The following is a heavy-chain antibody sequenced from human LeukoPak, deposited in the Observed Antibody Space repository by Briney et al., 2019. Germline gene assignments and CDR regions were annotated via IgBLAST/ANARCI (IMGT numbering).Heavy chain of an antibody. D-gene: IGHD2-15*01. CDR1: GASISSGSYS. CDR2: IYNSGST. Sequence: TLSLTCTVSGASISSGSYSWSWIRQPAGKGLEWIGRIYNSGSTNYNPSLKSRVTISVDTSKNQFSLKLSSVTAADTAVYYCARGHCTSGSCSRWFDPWGQGTLVTVSS. J-gene: IGHJ5*02. CDR3: ARGHCTSGSCSRWFDP. V-gene: IGHV4-61*02.